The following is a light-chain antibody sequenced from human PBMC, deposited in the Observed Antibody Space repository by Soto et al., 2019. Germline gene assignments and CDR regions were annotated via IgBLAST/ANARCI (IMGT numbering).Light chain of an antibody. V-gene: IGKV3-20*01. CDR1: QSVSSNY. CDR3: QQYGSSPFT. J-gene: IGKJ3*01. CDR2: GAS. Sequence: EFVLTQSPGTLSLSPGERATLSCRTSQSVSSNYLAWYQQKPGQPPRLLIYGASSRATGIPDRFSGSGSGTDFTLTINRLEPEDFAVYFCQQYGSSPFTFGPGTTVDIK.